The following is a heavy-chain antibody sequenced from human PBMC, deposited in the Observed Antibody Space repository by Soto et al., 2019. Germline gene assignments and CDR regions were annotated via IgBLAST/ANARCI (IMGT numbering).Heavy chain of an antibody. D-gene: IGHD2-21*02. CDR1: GYSFTRYW. V-gene: IGHV5-51*01. Sequence: GESLTISCTCSGYSFTRYWISWVRQMPGKGLEWMGIIYPGDSDTRYSPSFQGQVTISANKSISTAYLQWSSLKASDTAMHYCATPSRLNYYGMDVWGQGTTVTVSS. CDR3: ATPSRLNYYGMDV. CDR2: IYPGDSDT. J-gene: IGHJ6*02.